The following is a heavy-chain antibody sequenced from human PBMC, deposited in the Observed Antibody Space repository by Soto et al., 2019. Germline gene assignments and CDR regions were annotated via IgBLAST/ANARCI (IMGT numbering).Heavy chain of an antibody. CDR1: GFTFSSYA. CDR2: ISGSGGST. J-gene: IGHJ4*02. V-gene: IGHV3-23*01. Sequence: EVQLLEAGGGLVQPGGSLRLSCAASGFTFSSYAMRWVRQAPGKGLEWVSAISGSGGSTYYADSVKGRFTISRDNSKNTLYLQMNSLRAEDTAVYYCARRGSGSYYDYWGQGTLVTVSS. CDR3: ARRGSGSYYDY. D-gene: IGHD1-26*01.